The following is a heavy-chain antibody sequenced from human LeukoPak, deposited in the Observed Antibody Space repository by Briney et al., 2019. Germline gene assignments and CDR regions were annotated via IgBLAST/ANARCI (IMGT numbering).Heavy chain of an antibody. CDR3: ARVLNRLAYCGGDCYGLDAFDI. CDR2: IYYSGST. D-gene: IGHD2-21*02. Sequence: SETLSLTCTVSGGSISSYYWSWIRQPPGKGLEWIGYIYYSGSTNYTPSLKSRVTISVDTSKNQFSLKLSSVTAADTAVYYCARVLNRLAYCGGDCYGLDAFDIWGQGTMVTVSS. CDR1: GGSISSYY. V-gene: IGHV4-59*01. J-gene: IGHJ3*02.